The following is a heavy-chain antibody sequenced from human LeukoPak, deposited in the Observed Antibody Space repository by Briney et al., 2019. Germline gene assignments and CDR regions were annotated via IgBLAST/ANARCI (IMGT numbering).Heavy chain of an antibody. Sequence: SQTLSLTFTFSGGSNSSGGYYWSWIRHPPGKGLEWIGYIIYSGRTNYTPSLKSRLTISVDTSKNQFSLKLSSVTAADSAVDYCARVGYYDSSGYYRNWFDPWGQGNLVTVSS. CDR2: IIYSGRT. D-gene: IGHD3-22*01. CDR1: GGSNSSGGYY. J-gene: IGHJ5*02. V-gene: IGHV4-31*03. CDR3: ARVGYYDSSGYYRNWFDP.